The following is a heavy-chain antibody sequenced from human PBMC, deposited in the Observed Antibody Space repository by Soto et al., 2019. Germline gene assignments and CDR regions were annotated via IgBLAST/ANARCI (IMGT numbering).Heavy chain of an antibody. J-gene: IGHJ6*02. CDR3: ARENGGNSGYYYYYGMDV. D-gene: IGHD2-21*02. Sequence: RRRSCAASGFTFSSYSMNWGRQAPGKGLEWVSYISSSSSTIYYADSVKGRFTISRDNAKNSLYLQMNSLRDEDTAVYYCARENGGNSGYYYYYGMDVWGQGTPVTVSS. CDR1: GFTFSSYS. V-gene: IGHV3-48*02. CDR2: ISSSSSTI.